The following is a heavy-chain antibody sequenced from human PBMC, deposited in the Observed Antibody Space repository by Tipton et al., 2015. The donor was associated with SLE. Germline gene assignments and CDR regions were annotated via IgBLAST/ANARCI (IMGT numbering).Heavy chain of an antibody. Sequence: GSLRLSCAASGFTFSSYEMNWVRQAPGKGLEWVSYISSSGSTIYPADSVKGRFTISRDNAKNSLYLQMNSLRGEDTAIYYCVGDRTSRGWSHDAFDIWGQGTMVTVSS. D-gene: IGHD6-19*01. CDR3: VGDRTSRGWSHDAFDI. V-gene: IGHV3-48*03. CDR1: GFTFSSYE. J-gene: IGHJ3*02. CDR2: ISSSGSTI.